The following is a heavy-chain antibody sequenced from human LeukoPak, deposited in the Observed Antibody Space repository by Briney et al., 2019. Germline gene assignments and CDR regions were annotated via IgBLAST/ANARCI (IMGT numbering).Heavy chain of an antibody. CDR2: INHSGST. Sequence: SETLSLTCAVYGGSFSGYYWSWIRQPPGKGLEWIGEINHSGSTNYNPSLKSRVTISVDTSKNQFSLKLSSVTAADTAVYYCARESLPRVDPWGQGTLVTVSS. J-gene: IGHJ5*02. CDR3: ARESLPRVDP. V-gene: IGHV4-34*01. CDR1: GGSFSGYY.